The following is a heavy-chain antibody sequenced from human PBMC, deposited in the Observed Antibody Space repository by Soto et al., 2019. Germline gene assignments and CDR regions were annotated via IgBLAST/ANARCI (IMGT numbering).Heavy chain of an antibody. CDR1: GGSVSSGSYY. CDR2: IYYSGST. J-gene: IGHJ4*02. CDR3: ARGFGAAAGTVNY. D-gene: IGHD6-13*01. V-gene: IGHV4-61*01. Sequence: NPSETLSLTCTVSGGSVSSGSYYWSWIRQPPGKGLEWIGYIYYSGSTNYNPSLKSRVTISVDTSKNQFSLKLSSVTAADTAVYYCARGFGAAAGTVNYWGQGTLVTVSS.